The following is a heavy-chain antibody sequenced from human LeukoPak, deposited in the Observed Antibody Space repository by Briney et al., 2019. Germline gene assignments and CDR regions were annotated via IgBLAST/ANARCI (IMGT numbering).Heavy chain of an antibody. J-gene: IGHJ5*02. V-gene: IGHV4-31*03. CDR1: GGSISSGGYY. CDR3: ARXXSPKXARFDP. CDR2: INYSGST. Sequence: SETLSLTCTVSGGSISSGGYYWSWIRQHPGKGLEWNGYINYSGSTYYNPSLKSRVTISVDTSKNQFSLKLSSVTAADTAVYYCARXXSPKXARFDPWGQGTLVTVS.